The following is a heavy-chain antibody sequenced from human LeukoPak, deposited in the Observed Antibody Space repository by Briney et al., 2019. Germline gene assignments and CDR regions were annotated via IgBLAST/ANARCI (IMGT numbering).Heavy chain of an antibody. CDR3: AKYLSKGSRIFDY. D-gene: IGHD2-2*01. CDR1: GFTFSNYA. V-gene: IGHV3-23*01. J-gene: IGHJ4*02. Sequence: GGSLRLSCAASGFTFSNYAMSWVRQAPGKGLEWVSTISGSGSSTYYADSVKGRFTISRDNSKNTLYLQMDSLRAEDTAVYYCAKYLSKGSRIFDYWGQGTLVTVSS. CDR2: ISGSGSST.